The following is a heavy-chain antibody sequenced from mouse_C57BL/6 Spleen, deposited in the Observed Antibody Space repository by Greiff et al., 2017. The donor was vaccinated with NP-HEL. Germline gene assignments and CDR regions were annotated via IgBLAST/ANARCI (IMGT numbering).Heavy chain of an antibody. J-gene: IGHJ4*01. CDR3: AREASMVWGY. CDR2: ISDGGSYT. CDR1: GFTFSSYA. V-gene: IGHV5-4*01. Sequence: EVKVVESGGGLVKPGGSLKLSCAASGFTFSSYAMSWVRQTPEKRLEWVATISDGGSYTYYPDNVKGRFTISRDNAKNNLYLQMSHLKSEDTAMYYCAREASMVWGYWGQGTSVTVSS. D-gene: IGHD2-10*02.